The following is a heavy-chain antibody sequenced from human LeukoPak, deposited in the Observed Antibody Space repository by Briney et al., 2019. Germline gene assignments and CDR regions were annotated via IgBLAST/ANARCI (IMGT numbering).Heavy chain of an antibody. J-gene: IGHJ4*02. D-gene: IGHD3-16*02. Sequence: KTSETLSLTCAVYGGSFSGYYWSWTRQPPGKGLEWIGEINHSGSTNYNPSLKSRVTISVDTSKNQFSLKLSSVTAADTAVYYCARRGGLSRLPFDYWGQGTLVTVSS. CDR3: ARRGGLSRLPFDY. V-gene: IGHV4-34*01. CDR2: INHSGST. CDR1: GGSFSGYY.